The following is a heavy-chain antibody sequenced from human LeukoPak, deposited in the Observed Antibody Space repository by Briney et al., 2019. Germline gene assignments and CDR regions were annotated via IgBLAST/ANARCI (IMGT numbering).Heavy chain of an antibody. CDR2: INWNGGST. CDR3: ASPGTYYYDSSGYLY. V-gene: IGHV3-20*04. D-gene: IGHD3-22*01. J-gene: IGHJ4*02. Sequence: SGGSLRLSCAASGFTFDDYGMSWVRQAPGKGLEWVSGINWNGGSTGYADSVKGRFTISRDNAKNSLYLQMNSLRAEDTALYYCASPGTYYYDSSGYLYWGQGNLVTVSS. CDR1: GFTFDDYG.